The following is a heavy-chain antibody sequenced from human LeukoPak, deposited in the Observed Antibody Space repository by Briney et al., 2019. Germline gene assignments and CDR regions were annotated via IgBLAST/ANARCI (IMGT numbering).Heavy chain of an antibody. CDR1: GFRFSSYA. CDR3: ANDYGLGTYSRY. D-gene: IGHD3-10*01. J-gene: IGHJ4*02. CDR2: VSDSGDNT. V-gene: IGHV3-23*01. Sequence: GGSLRLSCAVSGFRFSSYAMSWVRQAPGKGLEWVAFVSDSGDNTHYVNSVKGRFTISRDNSKNTLYLLMNSLRGEDTAVYYCANDYGLGTYSRYWGQGTLVTVSS.